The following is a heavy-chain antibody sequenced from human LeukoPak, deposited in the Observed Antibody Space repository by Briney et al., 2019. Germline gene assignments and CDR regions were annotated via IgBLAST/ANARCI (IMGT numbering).Heavy chain of an antibody. Sequence: SETLSLTCNVSGGSISDYYWSWVRRPPGKGLEWIGYTHYSGSTNYNPSLKSRVTISVDTSKNQFSLKLSSVTAADTAVYYCASESVALAGIDYWGQGTLVTVSS. CDR2: THYSGST. V-gene: IGHV4-59*08. D-gene: IGHD6-19*01. CDR3: ASESVALAGIDY. J-gene: IGHJ4*02. CDR1: GGSISDYY.